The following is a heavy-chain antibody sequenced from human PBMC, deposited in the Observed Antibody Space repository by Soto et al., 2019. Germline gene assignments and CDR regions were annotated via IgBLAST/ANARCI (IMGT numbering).Heavy chain of an antibody. CDR3: ARSHSFDGSIYHYYFDF. J-gene: IGHJ4*02. D-gene: IGHD3-3*02. V-gene: IGHV4-61*01. Sequence: SETLSLTCTVSGGSVSSGSYYWSWIRQPPGKGLEWIGYIYYSGSTNYNPSLKSRVTISVDTSKNQFSLDLTSVTAADTAAYYCARSHSFDGSIYHYYFDFWGQGTLVTVSS. CDR2: IYYSGST. CDR1: GGSVSSGSYY.